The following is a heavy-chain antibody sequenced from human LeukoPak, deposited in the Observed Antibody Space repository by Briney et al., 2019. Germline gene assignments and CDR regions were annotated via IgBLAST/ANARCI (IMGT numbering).Heavy chain of an antibody. Sequence: GGSLRLSCAASGFTFSSYGMNWVRQAPGKGLEWVSFVSIGGSFIYYVDSVKGRFTISRDDAKNSLYLQMNSLTAEDTAGYYCARNKINTVTTGWYFDLWGRGTLVSVSS. J-gene: IGHJ2*01. CDR1: GFTFSSYG. V-gene: IGHV3-21*01. D-gene: IGHD4-17*01. CDR3: ARNKINTVTTGWYFDL. CDR2: VSIGGSFI.